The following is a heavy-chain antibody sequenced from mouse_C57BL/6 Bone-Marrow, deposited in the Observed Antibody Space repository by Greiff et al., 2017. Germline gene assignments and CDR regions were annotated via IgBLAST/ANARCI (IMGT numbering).Heavy chain of an antibody. CDR1: GYTFTSYW. V-gene: IGHV1-59*01. CDR3: ARAGGISWFAY. CDR2: IDPSDSYT. J-gene: IGHJ3*01. Sequence: QVHVKQPGAELVRPGTSVKLSCKASGYTFTSYWMHWVKQRPGQGLEWIGVIDPSDSYTNYNQKFKGKATLTVDTSSSTAYMQLSSLTSEDSAVYYCARAGGISWFAYWGQGTLVTVSA. D-gene: IGHD1-1*01.